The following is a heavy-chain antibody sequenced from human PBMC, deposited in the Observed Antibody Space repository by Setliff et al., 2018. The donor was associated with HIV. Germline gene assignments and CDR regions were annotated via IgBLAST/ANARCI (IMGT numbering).Heavy chain of an antibody. J-gene: IGHJ5*02. CDR1: GITVSSDY. Sequence: GESLKISCAASGITVSSDYMSWVRQAPGKGLQWVSVIYRQGTTYYADSVKGRFTISRDNSKNTLHLQMNNLRVEDTAVYYCARGFGTSWSLGPWGQGTLVTVSS. V-gene: IGHV3-53*01. CDR3: ARGFGTSWSLGP. D-gene: IGHD6-13*01. CDR2: IYRQGTT.